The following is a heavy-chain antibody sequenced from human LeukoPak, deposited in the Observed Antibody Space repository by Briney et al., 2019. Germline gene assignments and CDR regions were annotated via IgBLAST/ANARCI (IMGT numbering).Heavy chain of an antibody. CDR3: ARVDFWSGYTLDY. CDR2: INSDGSST. Sequence: GGSLRLSCAASGFTFSNAWMSWVRQAPGKGLVWVSRINSDGSSTSYADSVKGRFTISRDDAKNTLYLQMNSLRAEDTAVYYCARVDFWSGYTLDYWGQGTLVTVSS. J-gene: IGHJ4*02. D-gene: IGHD3-3*01. V-gene: IGHV3-74*01. CDR1: GFTFSNAW.